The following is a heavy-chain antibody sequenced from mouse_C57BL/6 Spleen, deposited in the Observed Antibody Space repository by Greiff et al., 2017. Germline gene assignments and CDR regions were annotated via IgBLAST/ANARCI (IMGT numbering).Heavy chain of an antibody. V-gene: IGHV5-17*01. J-gene: IGHJ1*03. CDR2: ISSGRSTI. Sequence: EVQLVESGGGLVKPGGSLKLSCAASGFTFSDYGMHWVRQAPEKGLEWVAYISSGRSTIYYADTVKGRFTIYRDNAKNTLFLQMTSLRSEDTAMYYCARRDGSSYGYFDVWGTGTTVTVSS. CDR1: GFTFSDYG. D-gene: IGHD1-1*01. CDR3: ARRDGSSYGYFDV.